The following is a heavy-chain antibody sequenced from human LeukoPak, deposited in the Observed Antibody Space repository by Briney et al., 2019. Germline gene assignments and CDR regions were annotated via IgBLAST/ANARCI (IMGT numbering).Heavy chain of an antibody. CDR3: ARDSDWAFDN. Sequence: SGGSLRLSCAASGFTFSSYAMSWVRQAPGKGLEWVSYINHNAETIYYADSVKGRFTISRDNAKYVLYLQMNRLRDGDTAVYYCARDSDWAFDNWGQGTLVTVSS. J-gene: IGHJ4*02. V-gene: IGHV3-48*02. CDR2: INHNAETI. D-gene: IGHD2-21*02. CDR1: GFTFSSYA.